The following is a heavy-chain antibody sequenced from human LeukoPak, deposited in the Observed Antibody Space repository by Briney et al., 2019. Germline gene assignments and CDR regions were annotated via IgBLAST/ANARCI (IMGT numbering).Heavy chain of an antibody. CDR2: IYYSGST. D-gene: IGHD3-22*01. CDR1: GGSISSYY. CDR3: ASSYFYDGPRYFDY. V-gene: IGHV4-59*08. Sequence: SETLSLTCTVSGGSISSYYWSWIRQPPGKGLEWIGYIYYSGSTNYNPSLKSRVTISLDMSKNQFSLKLNSVTAADTAMYYCASSYFYDGPRYFDYWGLGTLVTVSS. J-gene: IGHJ4*02.